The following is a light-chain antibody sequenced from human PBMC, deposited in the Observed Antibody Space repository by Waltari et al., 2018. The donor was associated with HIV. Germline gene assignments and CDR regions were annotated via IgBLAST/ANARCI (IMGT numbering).Light chain of an antibody. J-gene: IGLJ2*01. CDR3: SSYAGRNNLV. CDR2: AVS. Sequence: QSALTQPPSASGSPGQSVTISCTGTSSDVGGYNYVSWYQQHPGRAPKLMIYAVSKRPSGVPDRFFGSKSGNTASLTVSGLQAEDEADYYCSSYAGRNNLVFGGGTKLTVL. CDR1: SSDVGGYNY. V-gene: IGLV2-8*01.